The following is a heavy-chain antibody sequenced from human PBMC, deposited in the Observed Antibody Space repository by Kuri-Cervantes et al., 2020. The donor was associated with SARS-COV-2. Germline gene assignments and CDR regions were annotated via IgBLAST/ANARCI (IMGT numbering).Heavy chain of an antibody. CDR1: GGTFSSYA. V-gene: IGHV1-69*06. Sequence: VKVSCKASGGTFSSYAISWVRQAPGQGLEWMGGIIPIFGTANYAQKFQGRVTITADKSTSTAYMELSSLRSEDTAVYYCARLRLGELSLSDDYYYYGMDVWGQGTTVTVSS. CDR3: ARLRLGELSLSDDYYYYGMDV. J-gene: IGHJ6*02. CDR2: IIPIFGTA. D-gene: IGHD3-16*02.